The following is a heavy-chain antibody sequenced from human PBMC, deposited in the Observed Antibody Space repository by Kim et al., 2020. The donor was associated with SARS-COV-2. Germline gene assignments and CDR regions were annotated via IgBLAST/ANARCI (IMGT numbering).Heavy chain of an antibody. CDR1: GFTFSSYS. CDR3: TRDRAGDYGDY. Sequence: GGSLRLSCAASGFTFSSYSMKWVRQAPGKGLEWVSSITGSSTYIYYADSVKGRFTISRDNAKNSLYLQMNSLRAEDTAVYYCTRDRAGDYGDYWGQGTLVTVSS. V-gene: IGHV3-21*01. J-gene: IGHJ4*02. CDR2: ITGSSTYI. D-gene: IGHD4-17*01.